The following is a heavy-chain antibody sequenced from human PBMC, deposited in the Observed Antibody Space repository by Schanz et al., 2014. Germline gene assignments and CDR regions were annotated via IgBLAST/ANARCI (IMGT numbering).Heavy chain of an antibody. J-gene: IGHJ4*02. V-gene: IGHV3-23*01. CDR1: GFTFSSYA. Sequence: EVQLLESGGGLVQPGGSLRLSCAASGFTFSSYAMSWVRQAPGKGLEWVSAISGTGGDDTYYADSVKGRFTISSDSSKNTLYLQMSSLRADDTAVYYCAKSQGSSFDSWGQGTLVTVSS. CDR3: AKSQGSSFDS. D-gene: IGHD6-13*01. CDR2: ISGTGGDDT.